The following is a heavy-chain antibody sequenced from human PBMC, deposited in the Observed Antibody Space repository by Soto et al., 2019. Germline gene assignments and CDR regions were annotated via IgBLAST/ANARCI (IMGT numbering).Heavy chain of an antibody. D-gene: IGHD2-8*02. J-gene: IGHJ4*02. V-gene: IGHV3-23*01. CDR1: GFTFSNYG. Sequence: GGSLRLSCAASGFTFSNYGMTWVRQAPGKGLEWVSSISGIGRSTFYADSVKGRFTISRDNSKNTMYLQMNSLRVEDTAVYYCAKILDAGGVDYWGQGTLVTISS. CDR2: ISGIGRST. CDR3: AKILDAGGVDY.